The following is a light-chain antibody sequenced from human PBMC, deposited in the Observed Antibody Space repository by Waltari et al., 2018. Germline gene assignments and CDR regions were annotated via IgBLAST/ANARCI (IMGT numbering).Light chain of an antibody. Sequence: SWRASQSVSRSLAWNQQKPGQGPRLLIYGASNRAAGIPDRFSGSGSGTDFSLTISRLEPEDFAVYDCQHYVRFPATFGPGTKVEIK. CDR3: QHYVRFPAT. CDR1: QSVSRS. J-gene: IGKJ1*01. CDR2: GAS. V-gene: IGKV3-20*01.